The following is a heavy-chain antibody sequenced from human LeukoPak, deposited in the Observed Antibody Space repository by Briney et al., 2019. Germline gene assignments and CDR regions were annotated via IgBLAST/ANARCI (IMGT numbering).Heavy chain of an antibody. CDR1: GFTFSSYE. Sequence: GGSLRLSCAASGFTFSSYEMNWARQAPGKGLEWVSYISSSGSTIYYADSVKGRFTISRDNAKNSLYLQMNSLGAEDTAVYYCATLYSYGYWADYWGQGTLVTVSS. D-gene: IGHD5-18*01. CDR3: ATLYSYGYWADY. J-gene: IGHJ4*02. V-gene: IGHV3-48*03. CDR2: ISSSGSTI.